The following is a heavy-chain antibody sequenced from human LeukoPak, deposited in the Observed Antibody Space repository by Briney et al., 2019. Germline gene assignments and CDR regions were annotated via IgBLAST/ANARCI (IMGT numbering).Heavy chain of an antibody. Sequence: SETLSLTCTVSGGSINNYYWSWIRQPPGKGLEWIGEINHSGSTNYNPSLKSRVTISVDTSKNQFSLKLSSVTAADTAVYYCARAVGSGSFQTYYYYMDVWGKGTTVTISS. CDR2: INHSGST. V-gene: IGHV4-34*01. CDR1: GGSINNYY. J-gene: IGHJ6*03. CDR3: ARAVGSGSFQTYYYYMDV. D-gene: IGHD3-10*01.